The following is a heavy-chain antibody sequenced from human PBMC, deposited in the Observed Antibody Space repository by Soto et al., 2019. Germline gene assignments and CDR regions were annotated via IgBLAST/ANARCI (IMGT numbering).Heavy chain of an antibody. J-gene: IGHJ4*02. CDR3: ARGQEGVVATH. V-gene: IGHV4-34*01. CDR2: IKVGGLT. Sequence: QVQLQQWGAGLLKPSETLSLTCVVYGGSLSGYYWSWIRQPPGKGLEWIGEIKVGGLTNYSPSLKSRAIISVDRPKNQFSLKLHSVTAADTAVYYCARGQEGVVATHWDQGSLVTVSS. CDR1: GGSLSGYY. D-gene: IGHD5-12*01.